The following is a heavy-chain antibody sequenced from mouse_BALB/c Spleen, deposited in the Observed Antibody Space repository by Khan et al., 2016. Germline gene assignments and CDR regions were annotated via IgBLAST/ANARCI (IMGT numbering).Heavy chain of an antibody. J-gene: IGHJ3*01. CDR2: INPDSSTI. D-gene: IGHD2-10*01. V-gene: IGHV4-1*02. Sequence: EVQLQESGGGLVQPGGSLKLSCAASGFDFSRYCMSWVRQAPGKGLEWIGEINPDSSTINYTPSLKDKFIISRDNAKSTLYLQMSKVRSEDTALYYCARRVTYSLFAYWGQETLVTVSA. CDR3: ARRVTYSLFAY. CDR1: GFDFSRYC.